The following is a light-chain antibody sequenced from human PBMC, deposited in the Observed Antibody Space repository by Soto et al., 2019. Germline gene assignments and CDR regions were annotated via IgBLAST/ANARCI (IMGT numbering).Light chain of an antibody. J-gene: IGKJ1*01. V-gene: IGKV1-5*03. CDR2: EAS. CDR1: QSISGS. CDR3: QQYNGYWT. Sequence: DIQMTQSPSTLSASVGDRVTITCRASQSISGSLAWYQQKPGKAPRLLIYEASNLKIAVPSRFSGSGSGTEYTLTISSLQPDDSASYYCQQYNGYWTFGQGTRVEIK.